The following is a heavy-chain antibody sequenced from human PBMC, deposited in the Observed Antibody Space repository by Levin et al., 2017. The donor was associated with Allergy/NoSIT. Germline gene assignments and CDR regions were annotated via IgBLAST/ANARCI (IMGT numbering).Heavy chain of an antibody. CDR1: GFMFEQYA. D-gene: IGHD3-16*01. J-gene: IGHJ6*02. CDR2: ISWSGDNI. CDR3: VRDRSSIGSATNCGMDV. Sequence: SLKISCPVSGFMFEQYAMHWVRQLPGQGLEWVAGISWSGDNIGYAESVKGRFTISRDNAKNSLSLPMNSLRREDTALYHCVRDRSSIGSATNCGMDVWGQGTTVTVS. V-gene: IGHV3-9*01.